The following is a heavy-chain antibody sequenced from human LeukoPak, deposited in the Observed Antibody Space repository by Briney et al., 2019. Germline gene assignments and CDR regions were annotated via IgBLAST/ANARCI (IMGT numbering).Heavy chain of an antibody. CDR1: GYTFTGYH. CDR2: INPNSGDT. J-gene: IGHJ4*02. Sequence: ASVKVSCKASGYTFTGYHMHWVRQAPGQGLEWMGRINPNSGDTNNAQKFQGRVTMTRDTSISTAYMDLSRLTSDDTAVYYCARDYCSSTSCLFDYWGQGTLVTVSS. D-gene: IGHD2-2*01. V-gene: IGHV1-2*06. CDR3: ARDYCSSTSCLFDY.